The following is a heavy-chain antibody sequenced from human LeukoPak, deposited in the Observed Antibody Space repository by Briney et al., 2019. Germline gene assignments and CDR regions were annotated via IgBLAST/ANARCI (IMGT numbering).Heavy chain of an antibody. V-gene: IGHV3-7*01. Sequence: GGSLRLSCAASGFTFSSYWMSWVRQVPGKGLEWVANINQDGSAKYYVDSVKGRFTTSRDNAKNSLYLQMNSLRAEDAALYYCARVRNGSYYSVDYWGQGTRVTVSS. CDR1: GFTFSSYW. J-gene: IGHJ4*02. D-gene: IGHD1-26*01. CDR3: ARVRNGSYYSVDY. CDR2: INQDGSAK.